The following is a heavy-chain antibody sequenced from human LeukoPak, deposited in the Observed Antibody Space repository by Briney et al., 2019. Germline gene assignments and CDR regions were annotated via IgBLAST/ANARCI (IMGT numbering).Heavy chain of an antibody. D-gene: IGHD6-19*01. CDR2: IIPIFGTA. J-gene: IGHJ3*02. CDR3: ARRAVAALGAFDI. V-gene: IGHV1-69*13. Sequence: ASVKVSCKASGYTFTSYGISWVRQAPGQGLEWMGGIIPIFGTANYAQKFQGRVTITADESTSTAYMELSSLRSEDTAVYYCARRAVAALGAFDIWGQGTMVTVSS. CDR1: GYTFTSYG.